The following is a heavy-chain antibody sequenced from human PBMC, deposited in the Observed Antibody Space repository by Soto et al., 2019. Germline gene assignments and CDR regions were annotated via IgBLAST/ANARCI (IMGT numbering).Heavy chain of an antibody. CDR2: IYYSGST. CDR1: GGSISSYY. J-gene: IGHJ4*02. CDR3: APVGIGTTTVDY. V-gene: IGHV4-59*08. Sequence: SETLSLTCTVSGGSISSYYWSWIRQPPGKGLEWIGYIYYSGSTNYNPSLKSRITISIDRSKNHFSLKLTSVTAADTAIYYCAPVGIGTTTVDYWGQGTLVTVSS. D-gene: IGHD5-12*01.